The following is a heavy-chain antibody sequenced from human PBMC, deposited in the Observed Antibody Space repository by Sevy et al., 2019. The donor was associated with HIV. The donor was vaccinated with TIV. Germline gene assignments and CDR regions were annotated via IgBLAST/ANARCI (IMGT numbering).Heavy chain of an antibody. CDR2: MKQDGSEK. V-gene: IGHV3-7*01. J-gene: IGHJ4*02. D-gene: IGHD5-18*01. CDR1: GFTFSTYW. Sequence: GGSLRLSCAASGFTFSTYWMSWVRQAPGKGLEWVATMKQDGSEKDYVDSVKGRFTISRDNAKNSLYLQMNSLRGEDRAVYYCGRGGVGGYSYSLDSWGQGTPVTVSS. CDR3: GRGGVGGYSYSLDS.